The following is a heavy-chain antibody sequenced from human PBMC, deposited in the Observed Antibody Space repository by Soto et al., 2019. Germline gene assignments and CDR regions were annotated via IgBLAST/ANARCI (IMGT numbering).Heavy chain of an antibody. Sequence: PGGSXRLSCAASGFIVSSNYMSWVRQAPGKGLEWVSVINSGGSTYNADSVKGRFTISRDNSKNTLYLQMNSLRAEDTAVYYCAKNPGYYYDSTGYHFDYWGQGTLVTVPQ. CDR2: INSGGST. D-gene: IGHD3-22*01. J-gene: IGHJ4*02. CDR1: GFIVSSNY. V-gene: IGHV3-66*01. CDR3: AKNPGYYYDSTGYHFDY.